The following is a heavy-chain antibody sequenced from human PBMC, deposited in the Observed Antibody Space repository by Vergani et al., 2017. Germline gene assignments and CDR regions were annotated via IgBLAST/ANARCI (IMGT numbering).Heavy chain of an antibody. CDR3: ARDLGNPSPLDY. CDR2: INPSGSTT. J-gene: IGHJ4*02. Sequence: EVQLVESGGGLVQPGGSLRLYCAASGFTLSHFSMTWVRQAPGKGLEWVSYINPSGSTTYYADSMKGRFFISRDNAKNSLSLQMNSLRAEDTGIYYCARDLGNPSPLDYGGQGTLVTVSS. V-gene: IGHV3-48*01. D-gene: IGHD4-23*01. CDR1: GFTLSHFS.